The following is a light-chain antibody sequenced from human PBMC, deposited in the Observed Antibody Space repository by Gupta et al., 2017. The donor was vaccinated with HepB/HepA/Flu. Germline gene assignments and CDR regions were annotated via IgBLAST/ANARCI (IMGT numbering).Light chain of an antibody. CDR2: DVS. CDR3: QQRNSWPPEFT. V-gene: IGKV3-11*01. Sequence: VLPQSPATLPLSPGARATLSCKPSEICSDYLAWYQQISGQAPRLLIYDVSIRPPGVPPRFSGSGSGTDFTLTISSLEPEDFAVYYCQQRNSWPPEFTFGGGTKVEIK. J-gene: IGKJ4*01. CDR1: EICSDY.